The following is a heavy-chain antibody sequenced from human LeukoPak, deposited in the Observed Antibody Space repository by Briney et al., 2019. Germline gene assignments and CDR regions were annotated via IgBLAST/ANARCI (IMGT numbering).Heavy chain of an antibody. CDR3: ARVKIAASSGWPYGMDV. D-gene: IGHD6-19*01. CDR1: GFTFSSYS. Sequence: GGSLRLSCAASGFTFSSYSMNWVRQAPGKGLEWVSSISSSSSYIYYADSVKGRLTISRDNAKNSLYLQMNSLRAEDTAVYYCARVKIAASSGWPYGMDVWGQGTTVTVSS. CDR2: ISSSSSYI. V-gene: IGHV3-21*01. J-gene: IGHJ6*02.